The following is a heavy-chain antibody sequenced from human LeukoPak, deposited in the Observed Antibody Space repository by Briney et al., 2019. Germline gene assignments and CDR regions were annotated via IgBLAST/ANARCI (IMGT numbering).Heavy chain of an antibody. CDR3: ARVGYNYGYDY. J-gene: IGHJ4*02. CDR2: IGTTGDT. Sequence: GGSLRLSCAASGFTFSSYDMHWVRQATGKGLEFVSGIGTTGDTYYQGSVKGRFSISRENAKNSLYIQMNSLRAGDTAVYYCARVGYNYGYDYWGQGTLVTVSS. D-gene: IGHD5-18*01. V-gene: IGHV3-13*01. CDR1: GFTFSSYD.